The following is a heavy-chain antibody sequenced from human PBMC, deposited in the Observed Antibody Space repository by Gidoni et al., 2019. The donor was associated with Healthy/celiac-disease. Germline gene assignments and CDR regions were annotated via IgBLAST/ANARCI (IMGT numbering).Heavy chain of an antibody. Sequence: MHWVRQAPGQGLEWMGIINPSGGSTSYAQKFQGRVTMTRDTSTSTVYMELSSLRSEDTAVYYCAREKLIVVVVAARHYYGMDVWGQGTTVTVSS. D-gene: IGHD2-15*01. V-gene: IGHV1-46*01. CDR3: AREKLIVVVVAARHYYGMDV. J-gene: IGHJ6*02. CDR2: INPSGGST.